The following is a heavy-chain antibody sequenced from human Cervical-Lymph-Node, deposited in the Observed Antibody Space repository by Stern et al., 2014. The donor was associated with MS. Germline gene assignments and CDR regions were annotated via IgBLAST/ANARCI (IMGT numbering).Heavy chain of an antibody. CDR1: GGSIGRYF. J-gene: IGHJ4*02. CDR2: IYYNGST. D-gene: IGHD3-22*01. Sequence: QLQLQESGPRLVKPSETLSLTCTVSGGSIGRYFWTWIRQSPGKGLQWIGYIYYNGSTNYNPSLKSRLTISVDTSKNQFSLKLSSVTAADTAGYYCARGWRDSDGYYSLDYWGQGTLVTVSS. V-gene: IGHV4-59*01. CDR3: ARGWRDSDGYYSLDY.